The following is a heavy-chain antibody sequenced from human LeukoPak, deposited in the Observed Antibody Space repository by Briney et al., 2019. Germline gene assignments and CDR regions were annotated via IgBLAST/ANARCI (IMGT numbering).Heavy chain of an antibody. CDR3: AKDGRYCSGGSCYFDY. Sequence: GGSLRLSCAASGFTFSTYAMSWVRQAPGKGLEWVSVVSGTGGRTYYADSVKGRFTISRDNSKNTLYLQMNSLRAEDTAVYYCAKDGRYCSGGSCYFDYWGQGTLVTVSS. J-gene: IGHJ4*02. CDR1: GFTFSTYA. CDR2: VSGTGGRT. V-gene: IGHV3-23*01. D-gene: IGHD2-15*01.